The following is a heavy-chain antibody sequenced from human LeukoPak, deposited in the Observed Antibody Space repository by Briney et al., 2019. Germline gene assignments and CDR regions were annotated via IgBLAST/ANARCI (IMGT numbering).Heavy chain of an antibody. J-gene: IGHJ5*02. CDR3: ARRVGIAYNWFDP. CDR1: GGSISSDNYY. Sequence: SQTLSLTCTVSGGSISSDNYYWSWIRQPAGKGLEWVGHVDSTGTANYNPSLKSRLTISVDTSKNQISLRLNSVTAADTAMYYCARRVGIAYNWFDPWGPGTHVIVSS. D-gene: IGHD3-3*02. CDR2: VDSTGTA. V-gene: IGHV4-61*09.